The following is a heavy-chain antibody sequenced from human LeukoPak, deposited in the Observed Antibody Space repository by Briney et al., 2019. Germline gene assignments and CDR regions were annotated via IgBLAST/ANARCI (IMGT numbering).Heavy chain of an antibody. J-gene: IGHJ6*03. CDR1: GFTFRSYS. V-gene: IGHV3-21*01. D-gene: IGHD3-10*01. CDR3: ARDGRAWFGETFYYYYYYMDV. Sequence: GGSLRLSCAVSGFTFRSYSMNWVRQAPGKWLEWVSSISSSSSYIYYADSVKGRFTISRDNAKNSLYLQMNSLRAEDTALYYSARDGRAWFGETFYYYYYYMDVWGKGTTVTVSS. CDR2: ISSSSSYI.